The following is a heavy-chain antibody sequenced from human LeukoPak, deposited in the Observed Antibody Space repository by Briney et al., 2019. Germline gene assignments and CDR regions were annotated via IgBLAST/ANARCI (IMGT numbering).Heavy chain of an antibody. CDR1: GGTFSSYA. J-gene: IGHJ4*02. CDR2: IIPILGIA. CDR3: ARGVEHYYDSIGIWAFVFDY. V-gene: IGHV1-69*04. D-gene: IGHD3-22*01. Sequence: ASVKVSCKASGGTFSSYAISWVRQAPGQGLEWMGRIIPILGIANYAQKFQGRVTITADKSTSTAYMELSSLRSEDTAVYYCARGVEHYYDSIGIWAFVFDYWGQGTLVTVSS.